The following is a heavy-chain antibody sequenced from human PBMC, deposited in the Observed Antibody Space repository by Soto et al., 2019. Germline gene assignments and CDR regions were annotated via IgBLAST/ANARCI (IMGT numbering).Heavy chain of an antibody. Sequence: QVQLVESGGGGVQPGRSLRLSCAAAGFTFSSYAMHWCRQAPGKGLEWVAVISYDGSNKYYADSVKGRFTISRDNSKNTLYLQMNSLRAEDTAVYYCARANLRVGASDARDFDYWGEGTLVIVSS. D-gene: IGHD1-26*01. CDR3: ARANLRVGASDARDFDY. CDR1: GFTFSSYA. CDR2: ISYDGSNK. J-gene: IGHJ4*02. V-gene: IGHV3-30-3*01.